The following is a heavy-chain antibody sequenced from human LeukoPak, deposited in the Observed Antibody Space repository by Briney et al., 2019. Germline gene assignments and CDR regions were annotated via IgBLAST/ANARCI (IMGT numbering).Heavy chain of an antibody. J-gene: IGHJ5*02. CDR1: GGSISRYY. CDR3: ARRRILWFGELLSWFDP. CDR2: IYTSGST. D-gene: IGHD3-10*01. V-gene: IGHV4-4*07. Sequence: SDTLSLTCTVSGGSISRYYWSWIRHPAGKGLEWIGRIYTSGSTNYNPSLKSRVTMSVDTSKNQFSLKLSSVTAADTAVYYCARRRILWFGELLSWFDPWGQGTLVTVSS.